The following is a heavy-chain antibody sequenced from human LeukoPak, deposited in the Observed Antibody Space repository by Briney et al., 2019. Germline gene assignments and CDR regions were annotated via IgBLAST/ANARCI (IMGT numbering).Heavy chain of an antibody. Sequence: ASVKVSCKASGYTFTSYYMHWVRQAPGQGLEWMGIINPSGGSTSYAQKLQGRVTMTTDTSTSTAYMELRSLRSEDTAVYYCARGRGSSGYYWIFDYWGQGTLVTVSS. D-gene: IGHD3-22*01. CDR2: INPSGGST. CDR3: ARGRGSSGYYWIFDY. V-gene: IGHV1-46*01. CDR1: GYTFTSYY. J-gene: IGHJ4*02.